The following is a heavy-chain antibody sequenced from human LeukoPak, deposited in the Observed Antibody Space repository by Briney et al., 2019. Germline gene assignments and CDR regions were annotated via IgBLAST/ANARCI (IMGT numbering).Heavy chain of an antibody. D-gene: IGHD6-13*01. J-gene: IGHJ3*02. V-gene: IGHV1-18*01. CDR1: GYTFTSYG. CDR2: ISAYNGNT. Sequence: GASVKVSCKASGYTFTSYGISWVRQAPGQGLEWMGWISAYNGNTNYAQKLQGRVTMTEDTSTDTAYMELSSLRSEDTAVYYCATDSWQQLVPFLDIWGQGTMVTVSS. CDR3: ATDSWQQLVPFLDI.